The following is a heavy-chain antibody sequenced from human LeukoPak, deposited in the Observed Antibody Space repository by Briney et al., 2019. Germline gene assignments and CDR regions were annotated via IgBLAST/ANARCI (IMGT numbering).Heavy chain of an antibody. Sequence: GGSLRLSCAASGFSFSDYYMSWMRQAPGKGPEWVSTIYSSDIKYADSVKGRFTISRDNAKNSLYLQMDSLRVEDTAVYYCARGGSKTFDFWGQGTLVTVSS. CDR2: IYSSDI. CDR3: ARGGSKTFDF. J-gene: IGHJ4*02. CDR1: GFSFSDYY. V-gene: IGHV3-11*01.